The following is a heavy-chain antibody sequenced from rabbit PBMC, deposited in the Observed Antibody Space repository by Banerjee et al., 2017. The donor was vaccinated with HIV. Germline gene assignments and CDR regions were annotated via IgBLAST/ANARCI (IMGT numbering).Heavy chain of an antibody. CDR1: GFTLSSNYW. D-gene: IGHD2-1*01. V-gene: IGHV1S45*01. CDR3: ARGWITMTMNL. Sequence: QEQLKESGGGLVQPGGSLKLSCKASGFTLSSNYWIYWVRQAPGKGLEWIGCINTGDGSTYYASWAKGRFTISKTSSTTVTLQMTSLTAADTATYFCARGWITMTMNLWGQGTLVTVS. CDR2: INTGDGST. J-gene: IGHJ4*01.